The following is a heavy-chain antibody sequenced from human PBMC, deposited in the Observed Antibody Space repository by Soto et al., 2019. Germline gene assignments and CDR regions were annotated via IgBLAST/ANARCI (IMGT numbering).Heavy chain of an antibody. V-gene: IGHV4-4*02. CDR1: GGSISSSNW. D-gene: IGHD4-17*01. Sequence: SETLSLTCAVSGGSISSSNWWSWVRQPPGKGLEWIGEIYHSGSTNYNPSLKSRVTISVDKSKNQFSLKLSSVTAADTAVYYCARAAHDYGDSRLYYYYGMDVWGQGXTVTVSS. CDR3: ARAAHDYGDSRLYYYYGMDV. CDR2: IYHSGST. J-gene: IGHJ6*02.